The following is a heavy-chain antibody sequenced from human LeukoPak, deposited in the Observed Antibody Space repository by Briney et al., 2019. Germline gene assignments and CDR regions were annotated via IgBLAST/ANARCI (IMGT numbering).Heavy chain of an antibody. J-gene: IGHJ4*02. Sequence: SETLSLTCTVSGGSISSYYRSWIRQPPGKGLEWIGYIYYSGSTNYNPSLKSRVTISVDTSKNQFSLKLSSVTAADTAVYYCARHPGGVQGVPYYFDYWGQGTLVTVSS. V-gene: IGHV4-59*08. CDR3: ARHPGGVQGVPYYFDY. CDR1: GGSISSYY. D-gene: IGHD3-10*01. CDR2: IYYSGST.